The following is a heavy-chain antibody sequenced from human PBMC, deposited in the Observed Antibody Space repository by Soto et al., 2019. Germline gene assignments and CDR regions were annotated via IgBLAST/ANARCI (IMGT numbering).Heavy chain of an antibody. Sequence: SETLSLTCTVSGGSISSGGYYWSWIRQHPGKGLEWIGYIYYSGSTYYNPSLKSRVTISVDTSKNQFSLKLSSVTAADTAVYYCARDSVGYSSRLEAGFDYWGQGTLVTVSS. J-gene: IGHJ4*02. CDR1: GGSISSGGYY. V-gene: IGHV4-31*03. CDR3: ARDSVGYSSRLEAGFDY. CDR2: IYYSGST. D-gene: IGHD6-13*01.